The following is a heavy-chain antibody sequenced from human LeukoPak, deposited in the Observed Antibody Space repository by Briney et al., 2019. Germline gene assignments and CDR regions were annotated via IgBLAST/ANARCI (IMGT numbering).Heavy chain of an antibody. V-gene: IGHV4-34*01. CDR3: ARVTGTTRYWFDP. D-gene: IGHD1-7*01. CDR2: INHSGST. J-gene: IGHJ5*02. CDR1: GGSFSGYY. Sequence: SETLSLTCAVYGGSFSGYYWSWIRQPPGKGLEWIGEINHSGSTNYNPSLKSRVTISVDTSKNQFSLKLSSVTAADTAVYYCARVTGTTRYWFDPWGQGTLVTVSS.